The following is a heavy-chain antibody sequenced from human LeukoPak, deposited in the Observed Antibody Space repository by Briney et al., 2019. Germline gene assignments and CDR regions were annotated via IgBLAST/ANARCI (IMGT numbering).Heavy chain of an antibody. J-gene: IGHJ6*02. CDR2: IIPIFGTA. V-gene: IGHV1-69*13. CDR1: GGTFSSYA. CDR3: ARDKSRYCSGGSCYNYYYYGMDV. D-gene: IGHD2-15*01. Sequence: GASVKVSCKASGGTFSSYAISWVRQAPGQGLEWMGGIIPIFGTANYAQKFQGRVTITADESTSTAYMELSSLRSEDTAVYYCARDKSRYCSGGSCYNYYYYGMDVWGQGTTVTVSS.